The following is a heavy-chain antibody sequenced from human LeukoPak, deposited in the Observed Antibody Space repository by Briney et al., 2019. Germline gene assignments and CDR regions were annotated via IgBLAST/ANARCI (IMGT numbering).Heavy chain of an antibody. V-gene: IGHV3-30*04. D-gene: IGHD3-10*01. J-gene: IGHJ6*02. CDR2: ISYDGSNK. CDR1: GFTFSSYA. Sequence: GGSLRLSCAASGFTFSSYAMHWVRQAPGKGLEWVAVISYDGSNKYYADSVKGRFTISRDNSKNTLYLQMNSLRAEDTAVYYCARDFGSGSYWYYYYYGMDVWGQGTTVTVS. CDR3: ARDFGSGSYWYYYYYGMDV.